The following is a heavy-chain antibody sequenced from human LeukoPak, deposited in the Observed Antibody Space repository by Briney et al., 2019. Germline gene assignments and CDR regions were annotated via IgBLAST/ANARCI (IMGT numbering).Heavy chain of an antibody. Sequence: GGSLRLSCAASGFTFSSYDMHWVRQATGKGLEWVSAIGTAGDTYYPGSVKGRFTISRENAKNSLYLQMNSLRAGDTAVYYCARGRYYYDSSRYEAIDIWGQGTMVTVSS. CDR2: IGTAGDT. V-gene: IGHV3-13*01. CDR1: GFTFSSYD. D-gene: IGHD3-22*01. CDR3: ARGRYYYDSSRYEAIDI. J-gene: IGHJ3*02.